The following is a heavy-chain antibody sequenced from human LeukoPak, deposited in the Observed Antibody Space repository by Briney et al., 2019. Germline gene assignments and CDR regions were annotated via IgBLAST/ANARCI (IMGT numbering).Heavy chain of an antibody. CDR3: ARDSDYYDSSGYLD. CDR2: ISSSSSYI. D-gene: IGHD3-22*01. Sequence: GGPLRLSCAASGFTFSSYSMNWVRQAPGKGLEWVSSISSSSSYIYYADSVKGRFTISRDNAKNSLYLQMNSLRAEDTAVYYCARDSDYYDSSGYLDWGQGTLVTVSS. V-gene: IGHV3-21*04. J-gene: IGHJ4*02. CDR1: GFTFSSYS.